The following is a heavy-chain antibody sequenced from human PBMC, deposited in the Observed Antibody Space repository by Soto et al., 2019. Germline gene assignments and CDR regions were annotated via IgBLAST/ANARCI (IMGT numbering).Heavy chain of an antibody. CDR1: GFIFGLYG. V-gene: IGHV3-33*05. Sequence: QVQLVESGGGVVQPGRSLRLSCEASGFIFGLYGMHWVRQAPGKGLEWVAIILYDGSIKYYADSVKGRFTISRDNSNNRISLQMNSLRAEDTAVYYCAREGLQLRRDLDFWGQGTLVTVSS. D-gene: IGHD1-1*01. CDR2: ILYDGSIK. CDR3: AREGLQLRRDLDF. J-gene: IGHJ4*02.